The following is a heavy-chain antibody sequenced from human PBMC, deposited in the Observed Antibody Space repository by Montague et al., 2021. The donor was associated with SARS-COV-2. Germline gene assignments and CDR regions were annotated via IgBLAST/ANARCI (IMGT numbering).Heavy chain of an antibody. D-gene: IGHD5-24*01. CDR3: ARDPDGYNEDGAFDI. Sequence: SLRLSCAASGFTFSSYAMHWVRQAPGKGLEWVAVISYDGSNKYYLDSVKGRFTISRDNSKNTLYLQMNSLRAEDTAVYYCARDPDGYNEDGAFDIWGQGTMVTASS. CDR2: ISYDGSNK. V-gene: IGHV3-30*04. J-gene: IGHJ3*02. CDR1: GFTFSSYA.